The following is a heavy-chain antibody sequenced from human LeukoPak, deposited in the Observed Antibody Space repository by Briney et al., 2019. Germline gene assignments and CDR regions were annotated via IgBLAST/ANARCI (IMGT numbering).Heavy chain of an antibody. Sequence: SETLSLTCTVSDGSISNHYRSWIRQPPGKGLEWIGNINYSGSTKYNPSLKSRVVMSVDTSKNQFSLKLSSVTAADTAVYYCAKDIYGSGSYYGNGLDVWGRGTTVTVSS. CDR1: DGSISNHY. V-gene: IGHV4-59*11. CDR3: AKDIYGSGSYYGNGLDV. D-gene: IGHD3-10*01. J-gene: IGHJ6*02. CDR2: INYSGST.